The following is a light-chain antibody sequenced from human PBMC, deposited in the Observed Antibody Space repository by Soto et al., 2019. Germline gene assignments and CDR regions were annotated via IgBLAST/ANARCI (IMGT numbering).Light chain of an antibody. V-gene: IGLV1-40*01. Sequence: QSVLTQPPSVSGAPGQRVTISCTGSSSNIGAGYDVHWYQQLPGTAPKLLIYGNSNRPSGVPDRFSGSKSGTSASLAITGLQAEDEADYYCQSYDSRLSDNWVFGGGTKLTVL. J-gene: IGLJ3*02. CDR1: SSNIGAGYD. CDR2: GNS. CDR3: QSYDSRLSDNWV.